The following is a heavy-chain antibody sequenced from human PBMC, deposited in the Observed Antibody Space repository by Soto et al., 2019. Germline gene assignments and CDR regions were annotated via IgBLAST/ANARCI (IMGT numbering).Heavy chain of an antibody. Sequence: PSETLSLTCSVSGGSISSADYFWTWIRQSPGKGLEWIGRIYSSGSTLYNPSLKSRVTMSVDTSKNQFSLKLSSVTAADTAVYYCAGGAAADYFDYWGQGTRVTVSS. V-gene: IGHV4-61*08. CDR2: IYSSGST. D-gene: IGHD6-13*01. J-gene: IGHJ4*02. CDR3: AGGAAADYFDY. CDR1: GGSISSADYF.